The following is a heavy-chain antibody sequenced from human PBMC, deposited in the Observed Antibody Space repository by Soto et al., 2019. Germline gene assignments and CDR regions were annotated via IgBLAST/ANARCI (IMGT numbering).Heavy chain of an antibody. V-gene: IGHV4-59*01. CDR3: ARVIGPSGYGLDY. Sequence: QVQLQESGPGLVKPSETLSLTCTVSGGSISSYYWSWIRQPPGKGLEWIGYIYYSGSTNYNPSLKSRVTISVDTSKNQFSLKLSSVTAADTAVYYCARVIGPSGYGLDYWGQGTLVTVSS. CDR1: GGSISSYY. D-gene: IGHD3-22*01. CDR2: IYYSGST. J-gene: IGHJ4*02.